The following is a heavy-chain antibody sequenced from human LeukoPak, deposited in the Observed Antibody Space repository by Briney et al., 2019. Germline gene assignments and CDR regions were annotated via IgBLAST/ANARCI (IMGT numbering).Heavy chain of an antibody. Sequence: SSVPVTRMSCLWTLRSYLSSWVRQPPGQGVDGMGVSYSLFGTAHYAQKFQGRVTTTAAESTSTAYWELSRLRYEDTAVYYCAREVCSGGSCYVLVGNWGQGALV. CDR1: LWTLRSYL. CDR3: AREVCSGGSCYVLVGN. CDR2: SYSLFGTA. D-gene: IGHD2-15*01. V-gene: IGHV1-69*13. J-gene: IGHJ1*01.